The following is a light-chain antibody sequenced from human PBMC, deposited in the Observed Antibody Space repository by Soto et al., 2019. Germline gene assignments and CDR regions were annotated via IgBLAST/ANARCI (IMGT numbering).Light chain of an antibody. CDR2: GAY. CDR3: QQLTYWPRIT. Sequence: DILRTQSPGTLSLSPGERGTRSGRASQSVGTNLAWYQQRPGQAHRLIVYGAYTRASGIPHRFSGSGSGTDFTLTISRLQSEDFAVYYCQQLTYWPRITLGPGPRLELK. V-gene: IGKV3-15*01. CDR1: QSVGTN. J-gene: IGKJ5*01.